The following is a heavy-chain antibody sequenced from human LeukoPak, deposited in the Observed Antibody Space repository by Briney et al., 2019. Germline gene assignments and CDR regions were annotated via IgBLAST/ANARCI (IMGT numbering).Heavy chain of an antibody. Sequence: GGSLRLSCAASGFTFNDYWMSWVRQAPGKGLEWVANIKPDGSEKYYVDSVKGRFTISRDNTKNTLYLQMNSLRAEDTAVYYCAKIYDSSGYIPAHFDYWGQGTLVTVSS. CDR1: GFTFNDYW. J-gene: IGHJ4*02. D-gene: IGHD3-22*01. CDR3: AKIYDSSGYIPAHFDY. V-gene: IGHV3-7*01. CDR2: IKPDGSEK.